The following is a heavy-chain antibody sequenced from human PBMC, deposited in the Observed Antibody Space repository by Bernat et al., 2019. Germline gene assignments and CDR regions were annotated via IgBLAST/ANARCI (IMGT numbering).Heavy chain of an antibody. CDR3: AREGPPDIVVVPAALSYFDY. D-gene: IGHD2-2*01. CDR1: GGSFSGYY. V-gene: IGHV4-34*01. J-gene: IGHJ4*02. CDR2: INHSGST. Sequence: QVQLQQWGAGLLKPSETLSLTCVVYGGSFSGYYWSWIRQPPGKGLEWIGEINHSGSTNYNPSLKSRVTISVDTSKNQFSLKLSSVTAADTAVYYCAREGPPDIVVVPAALSYFDYWGQGTLVTVSS.